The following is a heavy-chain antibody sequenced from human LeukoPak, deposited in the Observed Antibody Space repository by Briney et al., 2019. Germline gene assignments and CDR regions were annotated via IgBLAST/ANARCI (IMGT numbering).Heavy chain of an antibody. CDR3: ARCMSELDYGDYAYYYHMDV. V-gene: IGHV4-61*09. CDR1: GDSLTSGSRY. J-gene: IGHJ6*04. Sequence: DPSQTLSLTCTVSGDSLTSGSRYWSWIRQPAGKGLEWIGHFYSSTRTTYNPSLESRLTISGDTAKNQFSLKLDSVTAADTAVYFCARCMSELDYGDYAYYYHMDVWGKGTTVTVSS. CDR2: FYSSTRT. D-gene: IGHD4-17*01.